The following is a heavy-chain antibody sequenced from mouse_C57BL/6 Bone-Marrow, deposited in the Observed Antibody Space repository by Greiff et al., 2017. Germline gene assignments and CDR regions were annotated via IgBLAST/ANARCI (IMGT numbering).Heavy chain of an antibody. D-gene: IGHD2-2*01. V-gene: IGHV5-2*01. Sequence: EVLGVESGGGLVQPGESLKLSCESNEYEFPSHDMSWVRKTPEKRLELVAAINSDGGSPYYPDTMERRFIISRDNTKKTRYLQMSSLRSEDTALYYCARGVWLRRAYWGQGTTLTVSS. CDR1: EYEFPSHD. J-gene: IGHJ2*01. CDR2: INSDGGSP. CDR3: ARGVWLRRAY.